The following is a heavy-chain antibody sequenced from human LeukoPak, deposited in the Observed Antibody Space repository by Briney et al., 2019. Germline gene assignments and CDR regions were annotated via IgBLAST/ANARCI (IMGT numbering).Heavy chain of an antibody. CDR3: AREVYDYVWGSYRYLDY. D-gene: IGHD3-16*02. CDR2: IITIFGTA. CDR1: GGTFSSYA. V-gene: IGHV1-69*13. Sequence: ASVKVSCKASGGTFSSYAISWVRQAPGQGLEWMGGIITIFGTANYAQKFQGRVTITADESTSTAYMELSSLRSEDTAVYYCAREVYDYVWGSYRYLDYWGQGTLVTVSS. J-gene: IGHJ4*02.